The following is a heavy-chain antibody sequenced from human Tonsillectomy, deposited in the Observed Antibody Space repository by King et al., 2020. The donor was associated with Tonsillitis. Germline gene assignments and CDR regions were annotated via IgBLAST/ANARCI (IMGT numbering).Heavy chain of an antibody. CDR1: GFTFDDYA. Sequence: EVQLVESGGGLVQPGRSLRLSCAASGFTFDDYAMHWVRQAPGKGLEWVSGISWNTKSIDYAVSVKGRFTISRDNAKNSLYLQMNSLRIEDTALYYCAKSDTTGNVAFWGQGTLVTVSS. D-gene: IGHD1-1*01. V-gene: IGHV3-9*01. J-gene: IGHJ4*02. CDR3: AKSDTTGNVAF. CDR2: ISWNTKSI.